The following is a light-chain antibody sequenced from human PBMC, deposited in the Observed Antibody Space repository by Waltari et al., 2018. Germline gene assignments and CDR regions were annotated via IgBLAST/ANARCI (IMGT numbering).Light chain of an antibody. CDR1: SLRRYY. J-gene: IGLJ2*01. CDR3: HSRETFSTRL. V-gene: IGLV3-19*01. Sequence: SSDLTQDPSLSVALGQTGRITCQGDSLRRYYASWYQQRPGQAPILVLYGPDNRPSGIPDRFSGSTSGNTASLTITGAQAEDEADYYCHSRETFSTRLFGGGTRLTV. CDR2: GPD.